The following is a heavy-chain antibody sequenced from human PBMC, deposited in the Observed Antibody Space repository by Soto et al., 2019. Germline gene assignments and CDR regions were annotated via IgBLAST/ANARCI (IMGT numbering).Heavy chain of an antibody. V-gene: IGHV3-49*03. Sequence: PGGSLRLSCTASGFTFGDYAMSWFRQTPGKGLEWVGFIRSKAYGGTTEYAASVKGRFTISRDDSKSIAYLQMNSLKTEDTAVYYCTRVRVVYCSSTSCYHFDYWGQGTLVTVSS. CDR2: IRSKAYGGTT. J-gene: IGHJ4*02. CDR1: GFTFGDYA. CDR3: TRVRVVYCSSTSCYHFDY. D-gene: IGHD2-2*01.